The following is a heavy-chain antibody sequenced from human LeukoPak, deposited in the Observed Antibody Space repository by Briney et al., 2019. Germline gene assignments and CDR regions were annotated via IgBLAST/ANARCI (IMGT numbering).Heavy chain of an antibody. V-gene: IGHV3-20*01. CDR2: INWNGGRT. CDR1: GLTFDDYG. D-gene: IGHD6-6*01. Sequence: GGSLRLSCAASGLTFDDYGMSWVRQAPGKGLEWLSGINWNGGRTGYADSVKGRFTIYRDNAKNSLYLQMNSLRAEDTALYHCARAVSSSGLGAFDIWGQGTMVTVSS. J-gene: IGHJ3*02. CDR3: ARAVSSSGLGAFDI.